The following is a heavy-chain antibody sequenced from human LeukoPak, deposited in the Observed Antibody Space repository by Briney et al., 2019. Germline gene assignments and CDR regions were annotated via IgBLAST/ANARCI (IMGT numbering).Heavy chain of an antibody. Sequence: AGGSLRLSCAASGXTFNNFAMSWVRQAPGEGLEWVCTLTGSGQYTYYADSVKGRFTISRDNSENTLYLQMNSLRVEDTAIYYCAKDGRYSGYDFADSWGQGTLVTVSS. J-gene: IGHJ4*02. CDR1: GXTFNNFA. D-gene: IGHD5-12*01. CDR3: AKDGRYSGYDFADS. V-gene: IGHV3-23*01. CDR2: LTGSGQYT.